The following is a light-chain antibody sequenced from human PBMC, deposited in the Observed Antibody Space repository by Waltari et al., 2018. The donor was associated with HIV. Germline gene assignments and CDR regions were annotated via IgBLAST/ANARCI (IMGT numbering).Light chain of an antibody. CDR2: DVD. V-gene: IGLV2-14*03. CDR1: DTAFSLYKF. Sequence: AVTPPASVSGLPGQSTTISCPGDDTAFSLYKFVSWYQQHSGKPPRLILYDVDRRASGVSDRCSGSMSGNTASLTISGLRAEDEGHYYCASFTGDNTVMFGGGTEVTVL. J-gene: IGLJ3*02. CDR3: ASFTGDNTVM.